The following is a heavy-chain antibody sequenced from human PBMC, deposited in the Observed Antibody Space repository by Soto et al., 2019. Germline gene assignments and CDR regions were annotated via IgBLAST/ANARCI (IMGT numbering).Heavy chain of an antibody. Sequence: QLQLQESGSGLVKPSQTLSLTCAVSGGSISSGGYSWSWIRQSPGKGLEWIGYIYHSGSTYYNPSLRSRVTISVDRSKNQFSLKLSSVTAADTAVYYCARGGIGGYDKSPFDYWGQGTLVTVSS. J-gene: IGHJ4*02. D-gene: IGHD5-12*01. CDR3: ARGGIGGYDKSPFDY. CDR1: GGSISSGGYS. V-gene: IGHV4-30-2*06. CDR2: IYHSGST.